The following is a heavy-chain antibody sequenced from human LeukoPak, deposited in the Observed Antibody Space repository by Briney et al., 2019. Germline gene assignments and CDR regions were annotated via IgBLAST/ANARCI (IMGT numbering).Heavy chain of an antibody. Sequence: ASVKVSCKASGYTFSSCYMHWVRQAPGQGPEWMSIINPSEGSTTYAQKFQGRVTMTRDTSTSTVYMELSSLRSEDTALYYCARHQGAGEYPFDYWGQGTLVTVSS. CDR2: INPSEGST. D-gene: IGHD3-16*01. CDR1: GYTFSSCY. V-gene: IGHV1-46*01. J-gene: IGHJ4*02. CDR3: ARHQGAGEYPFDY.